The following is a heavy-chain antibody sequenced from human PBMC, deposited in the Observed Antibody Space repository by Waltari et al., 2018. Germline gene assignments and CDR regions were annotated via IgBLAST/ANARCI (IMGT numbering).Heavy chain of an antibody. CDR1: GGSISSYY. V-gene: IGHV4-59*01. J-gene: IGHJ4*02. D-gene: IGHD3-3*01. CDR3: ARGGASIFGVVIDY. Sequence: QVQLQESGPGLVKPSETLSLTCTVSGGSISSYYWSWIRQPPGKGLEWIGYIYYSGSTNYNPSLKSRVTISVDTSKNQVSLKLSSVTAADTAVYYCARGGASIFGVVIDYWGQGTLVTVSS. CDR2: IYYSGST.